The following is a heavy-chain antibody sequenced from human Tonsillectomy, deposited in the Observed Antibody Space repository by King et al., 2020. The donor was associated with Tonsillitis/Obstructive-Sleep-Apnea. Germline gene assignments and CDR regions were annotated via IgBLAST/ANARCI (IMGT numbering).Heavy chain of an antibody. V-gene: IGHV2-5*02. J-gene: IGHJ4*02. Sequence: ITLKESGPTLVKPTQTLTLTCTFSGFSLSTSAVGVGWIRQPPGKALEWLALIYWDDDKRYSPSLKSRLTITKDTSKNQMVLTMTNMDPVDTATYFCVQLADGSGSYYTSPFDYWGQGTLVTVSS. CDR3: VQLADGSGSYYTSPFDY. CDR2: IYWDDDK. D-gene: IGHD3-10*01. CDR1: GFSLSTSAVG.